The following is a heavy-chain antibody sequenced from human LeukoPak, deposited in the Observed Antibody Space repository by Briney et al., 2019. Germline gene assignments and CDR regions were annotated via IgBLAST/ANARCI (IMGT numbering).Heavy chain of an antibody. CDR2: IYYSGST. V-gene: IGHV4-59*12. J-gene: IGHJ3*02. D-gene: IGHD3-10*01. Sequence: SETLSLTCTVSGGSISSYYWNWIRQPPGKGLEWIGYIYYSGSTNYNPSLKSRVTISIDTSKNQFSLKLSPVTAADTAVYYCARDLSDYYGSGSYRPIDAFDIWGQGTMVTVSS. CDR1: GGSISSYY. CDR3: ARDLSDYYGSGSYRPIDAFDI.